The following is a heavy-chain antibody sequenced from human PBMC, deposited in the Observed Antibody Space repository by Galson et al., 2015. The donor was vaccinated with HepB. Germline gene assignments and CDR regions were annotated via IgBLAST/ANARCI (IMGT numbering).Heavy chain of an antibody. D-gene: IGHD6-19*01. CDR3: ARESVAAINWFDS. CDR2: ITSDASSA. V-gene: IGHV3-74*01. Sequence: SLRLSCAASGFTVNSYWMYWVRQAPGKGLVWVSRITSDASSAAYADSVKGRFTISRDNVKNTLFLQMNSLRAEDTALYYCARESVAAINWFDSWGQGTLVTVSS. J-gene: IGHJ5*01. CDR1: GFTVNSYW.